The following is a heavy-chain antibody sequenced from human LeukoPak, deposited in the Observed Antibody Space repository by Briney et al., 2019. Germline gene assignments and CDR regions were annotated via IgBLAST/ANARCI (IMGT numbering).Heavy chain of an antibody. CDR2: MNPNSGNT. CDR3: ARSSSSTSWDYYYYYMDV. J-gene: IGHJ6*03. CDR1: GYTFTSYD. V-gene: IGHV1-8*01. D-gene: IGHD2-2*01. Sequence: ASVKVSCKASGYTFTSYDINWVRQATGQGLEWMGWMNPNSGNTGYAQKFQGRVTMTRNTSISTAYMELSSLRSEDTAVYYCARSSSSTSWDYYYYYMDVWGKGTTVTVS.